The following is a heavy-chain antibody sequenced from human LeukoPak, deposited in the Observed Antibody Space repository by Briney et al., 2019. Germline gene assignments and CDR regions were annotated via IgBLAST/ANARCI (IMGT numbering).Heavy chain of an antibody. D-gene: IGHD2-15*01. J-gene: IGHJ4*02. CDR2: INPSNGDS. CDR1: GYIFRNFG. V-gene: IGHV1-18*01. Sequence: ASVKVSCKASGYIFRNFGIAWVRQAPGQGPEWMGWINPSNGDSNYVEKFQGRLNMTTTTSTSTAYMELRSLRSEDTAVYYCAREVSGGSCLDWGQGTLVTVSS. CDR3: AREVSGGSCLD.